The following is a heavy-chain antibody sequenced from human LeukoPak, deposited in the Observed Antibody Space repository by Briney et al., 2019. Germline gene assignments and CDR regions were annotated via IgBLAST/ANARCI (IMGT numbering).Heavy chain of an antibody. CDR1: GGSVINTNW. CDR2: IYYSGST. J-gene: IGHJ1*01. V-gene: IGHV4-4*02. D-gene: IGHD3-22*01. Sequence: SGTLSLTCGVSGGSVINTNWWTWVRQPPGKGLEWIGYIYYSGSTYYNPSLKSRVTISVDTSKNQFSLKLSSVTAADTAVYYCASPYYYDSSGIEHWGQGTLVTVSS. CDR3: ASPYYYDSSGIEH.